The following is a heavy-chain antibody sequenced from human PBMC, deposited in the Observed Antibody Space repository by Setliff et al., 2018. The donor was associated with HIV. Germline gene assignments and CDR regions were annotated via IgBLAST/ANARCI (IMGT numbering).Heavy chain of an antibody. Sequence: GSLRLSCAGSGFTVNSGAMNWVRQAPGKGLEWVSTVGCWGTCTYFADSVKGRFTISADTSKNTLYLQMTRLSAEDTAVYYCARDLDPYFAMAVWGQGTTVT. V-gene: IGHV3-23*01. CDR3: ARDLDPYFAMAV. J-gene: IGHJ6*02. CDR2: VGCWGTCT. CDR1: GFTVNSGA.